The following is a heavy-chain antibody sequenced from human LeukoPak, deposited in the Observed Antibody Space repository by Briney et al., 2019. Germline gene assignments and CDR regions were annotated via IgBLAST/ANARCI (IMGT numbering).Heavy chain of an antibody. CDR3: ARAKTTVTKLFDY. Sequence: GGSLRLSCAASGFTFSSYAMHWVRQAPGKGLEGVAVISYDGSNKYYADSVKGRFTISRDNSKNTLYLQMNSRRAEDTAVYYCARAKTTVTKLFDYWGQGTLVTVSS. J-gene: IGHJ4*02. CDR1: GFTFSSYA. CDR2: ISYDGSNK. D-gene: IGHD4-17*01. V-gene: IGHV3-30-3*01.